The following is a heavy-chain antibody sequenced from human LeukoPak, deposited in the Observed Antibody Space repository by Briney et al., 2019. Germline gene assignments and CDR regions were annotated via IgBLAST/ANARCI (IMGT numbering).Heavy chain of an antibody. CDR2: ITSSGGTT. V-gene: IGHV3-23*01. J-gene: IGHJ4*02. D-gene: IGHD5-24*01. CDR3: AKERWATTAHFDY. CDR1: GFTFTSHA. Sequence: PGGSLRLSCAASGFTFTSHAMSWVRQAPEKGLELVSGITSSGGTTYYADSVKGRFTISRDNSKNTLFLQMPSLRAEDTAVYYCAKERWATTAHFDYWGQGTLVTVSS.